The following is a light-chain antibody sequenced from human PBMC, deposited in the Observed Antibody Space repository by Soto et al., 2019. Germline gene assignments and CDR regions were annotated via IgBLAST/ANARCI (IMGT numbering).Light chain of an antibody. V-gene: IGKV3-11*01. J-gene: IGKJ5*01. CDR1: QSVSSY. Sequence: EIVLTQSPATLSFSPVERGTLSSRASQSVSSYLAWYQQKPGQAPRLLIDDASHRATGIPARVSGRGAGTDVTLTISSLEPEDFAVYYCQQRSNWPITFGQGTRLEIK. CDR2: DAS. CDR3: QQRSNWPIT.